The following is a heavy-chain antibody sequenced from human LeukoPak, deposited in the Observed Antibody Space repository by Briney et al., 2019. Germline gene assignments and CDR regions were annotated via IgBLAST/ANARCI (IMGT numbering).Heavy chain of an antibody. CDR2: ISSSSSYI. V-gene: IGHV3-21*01. CDR1: GFTFSSYS. D-gene: IGHD3-10*01. CDR3: ARDLSYYGSGSLGY. Sequence: GGSLRLSCAASGFTFSSYSMNWVRQAPGKGLEWVSSISSSSSYIYYADSVKGRFTIPRDNAKNSLYLQMNSLRAEDTAVYYCARDLSYYGSGSLGYWGQGTLVTVSS. J-gene: IGHJ4*02.